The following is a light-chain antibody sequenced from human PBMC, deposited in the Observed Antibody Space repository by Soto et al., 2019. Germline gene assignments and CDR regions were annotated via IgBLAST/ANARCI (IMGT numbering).Light chain of an antibody. Sequence: IVFVFVSRALSLSPGERPPLSCRASQSVSNNYLAWYQQQPGXAPXXLIYGASNRATGIPDMFSDSGSGTYFTPTISRLEPEVVAVYYCQQYSSSGTFGQGTKGDIK. CDR1: QSVSNNY. CDR3: QQYSSSGT. CDR2: GAS. V-gene: IGKV3-20*01. J-gene: IGKJ1*01.